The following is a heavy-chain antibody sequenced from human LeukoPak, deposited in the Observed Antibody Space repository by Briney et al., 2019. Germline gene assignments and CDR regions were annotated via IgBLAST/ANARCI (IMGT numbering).Heavy chain of an antibody. Sequence: SETLSLTCGVYGGSLSGYSWSWIRQSPGKGREWIGEINHSGSTNYTSSLKSRLTISGDMSKKQFSLNLSSVAAADTAVYYCARQEYDYVWGTNGRDAFDIWGQGTMVTVSS. D-gene: IGHD3-16*01. CDR3: ARQEYDYVWGTNGRDAFDI. CDR2: INHSGST. J-gene: IGHJ3*02. CDR1: GGSLSGYS. V-gene: IGHV4-34*01.